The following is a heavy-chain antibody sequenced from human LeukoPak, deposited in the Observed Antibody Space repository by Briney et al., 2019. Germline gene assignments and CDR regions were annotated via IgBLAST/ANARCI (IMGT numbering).Heavy chain of an antibody. CDR2: ISGSGGST. J-gene: IGHJ4*02. Sequence: PGGSLRLSCAASGFTFSSYAMSWVRQAPGKGLEWVSAISGSGGSTYYADSVKGRFTVSRDNSKNTLYLQMNSLRAEDTAVYYCANLGIVGATPTFDYWGQGTLVTVSS. CDR1: GFTFSSYA. V-gene: IGHV3-23*01. CDR3: ANLGIVGATPTFDY. D-gene: IGHD1-26*01.